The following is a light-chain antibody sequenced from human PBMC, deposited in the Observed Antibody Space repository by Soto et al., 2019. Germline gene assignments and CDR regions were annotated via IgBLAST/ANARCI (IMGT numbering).Light chain of an antibody. Sequence: MVHTQTSGTRTLSPGERAKISCRASQSVSSSYLAWYQQKPGQAPRLLIYGASSRATGIPDRFSGSGSGTDFTLTISRLEPEDFAVYYCQQYGSSPPITFGQGTRLENK. J-gene: IGKJ5*01. CDR3: QQYGSSPPIT. V-gene: IGKV3-20*01. CDR1: QSVSSSY. CDR2: GAS.